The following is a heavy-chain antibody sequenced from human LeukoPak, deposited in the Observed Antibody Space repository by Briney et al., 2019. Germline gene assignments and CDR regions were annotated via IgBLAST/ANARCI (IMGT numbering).Heavy chain of an antibody. Sequence: AGGSLRLSCAASGFTFSSYAMSWVRQAPGKGLEWVSAISGSGGSTYYADSVKGRFTVSRDNSKNTLYLQMNSLRDEDTAVYYCARYTSRWFEDYWGQGTLVTVSS. CDR3: ARYTSRWFEDY. V-gene: IGHV3-23*01. CDR2: ISGSGGST. D-gene: IGHD6-13*01. CDR1: GFTFSSYA. J-gene: IGHJ4*02.